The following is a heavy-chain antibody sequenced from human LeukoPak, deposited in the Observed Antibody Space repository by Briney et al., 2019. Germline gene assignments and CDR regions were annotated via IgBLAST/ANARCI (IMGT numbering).Heavy chain of an antibody. V-gene: IGHV1-2*02. D-gene: IGHD3-9*01. Sequence: ASVKVSCKASGYTFTGYYMHWVRQAPGQGLEWMGWINPNSGGTSYAQKFQGRVTMTRDTSISTAYMELSRLRSDDTAVYYCASEGPYYDILTGYSYWGQGTLVTVSS. CDR1: GYTFTGYY. CDR2: INPNSGGT. J-gene: IGHJ4*02. CDR3: ASEGPYYDILTGYSY.